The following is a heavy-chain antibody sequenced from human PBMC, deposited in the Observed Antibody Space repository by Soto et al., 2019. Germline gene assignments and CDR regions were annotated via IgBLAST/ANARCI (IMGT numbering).Heavy chain of an antibody. CDR1: GGSISSGGYY. V-gene: IGHV4-31*03. D-gene: IGHD4-4*01. CDR2: IYYRGNT. Sequence: QVQLQESGPGLVKPSQTLSLTCTVSGGSISSGGYYWIWIRQHPGQGLEWIGYIYYRGNTYCNPSRKSRVTIAVDTSKNQFSLKLSAVTAADTAVYYCATSTTVTAKPRIYFDYWGQGTLVTVSS. CDR3: ATSTTVTAKPRIYFDY. J-gene: IGHJ4*02.